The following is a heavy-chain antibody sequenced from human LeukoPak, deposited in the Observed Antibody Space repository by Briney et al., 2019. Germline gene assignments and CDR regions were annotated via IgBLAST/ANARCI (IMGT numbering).Heavy chain of an antibody. J-gene: IGHJ4*02. CDR1: GFTFSDYR. V-gene: IGHV3-74*01. CDR2: INSDGSSA. CDR3: ARDRDSSGYYGYYFDY. Sequence: GGSLRLSCAASGFTFSDYRIHWVRQAPGKGLVWVSHINSDGSSATYADSVKGRFTISRDNAKNSLYLQMNSLRAEDTAVYYCARDRDSSGYYGYYFDYLGQGTLVTVSS. D-gene: IGHD3-22*01.